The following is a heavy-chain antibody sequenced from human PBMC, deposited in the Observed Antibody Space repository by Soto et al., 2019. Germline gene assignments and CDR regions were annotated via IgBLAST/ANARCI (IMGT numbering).Heavy chain of an antibody. D-gene: IGHD7-27*01. CDR3: ARSKLGIAPHDAFDI. Sequence: ASVKVSCKASGYTFTGYYMHWVRQAPGQGLEWMGWINPNSGGTNYAQKFQGRVTMTRDTSSSTAYMELSRLRSDDTAVYYCARSKLGIAPHDAFDIWGQGTMVTVSS. CDR2: INPNSGGT. J-gene: IGHJ3*02. V-gene: IGHV1-2*02. CDR1: GYTFTGYY.